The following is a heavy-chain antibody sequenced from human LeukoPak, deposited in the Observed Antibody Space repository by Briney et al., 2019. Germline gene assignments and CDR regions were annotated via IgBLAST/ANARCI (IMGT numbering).Heavy chain of an antibody. CDR2: INPSGGST. J-gene: IGHJ6*03. V-gene: IGHV1-46*01. CDR3: ARDAVVAATRTYYYYYMDV. D-gene: IGHD2-15*01. Sequence: ASVKVSCKGSDYTFSTYGINWVRQAPGQGLEWMGIINPSGGSTSYAQKFQGRVTMTRDMSTSTVYMELSSLRSEDTAVYYCARDAVVAATRTYYYYYMDVWGKGTTVTVSS. CDR1: DYTFSTYG.